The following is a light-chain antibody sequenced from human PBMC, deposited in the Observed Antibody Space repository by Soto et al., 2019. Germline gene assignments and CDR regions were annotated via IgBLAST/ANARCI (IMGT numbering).Light chain of an antibody. CDR3: ATWDDSLNGPV. CDR2: EVN. Sequence: QSVLTQPPSASGSPGQSVAISCTGTSSDVGGYNYVSWYQQHPGKAPKLMIYEVNKRPSGVPDRFSGSKSGTSASLAISGLQSGDEAEYYCATWDDSLNGPVFGGGTKVTVL. CDR1: SSDVGGYNY. V-gene: IGLV2-8*01. J-gene: IGLJ3*02.